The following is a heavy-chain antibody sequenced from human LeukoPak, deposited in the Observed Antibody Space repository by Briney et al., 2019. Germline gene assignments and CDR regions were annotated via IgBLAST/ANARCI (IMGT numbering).Heavy chain of an antibody. J-gene: IGHJ4*02. CDR2: INPNSGGT. D-gene: IGHD3-10*01. CDR3: ARAWFTMVRGVVGY. CDR1: GYTFTGYY. Sequence: ASVKVSCKASGYTFTGYYMHWVRQAPGQGLEWMGWINPNSGGTNYAQKFQGRVTMTRDTSISTAYMELSRLRPDDTAVYYCARAWFTMVRGVVGYWGQGTLVTVSS. V-gene: IGHV1-2*02.